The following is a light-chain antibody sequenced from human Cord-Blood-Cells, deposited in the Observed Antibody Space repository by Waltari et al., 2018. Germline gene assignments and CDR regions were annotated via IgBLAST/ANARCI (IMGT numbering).Light chain of an antibody. CDR3: CSYAGSSTYV. V-gene: IGLV2-23*01. J-gene: IGLJ1*01. CDR1: SSDVGSYKL. Sequence: QSALTQPASVSGSPGQSITISGTGTSSDVGSYKLVSWYQQHPAKAPKLMIYEGSKRPSGVSNRFSCSKSGNTASLTISGLQAEDEADYYCCSYAGSSTYVFGTGTKVTVL. CDR2: EGS.